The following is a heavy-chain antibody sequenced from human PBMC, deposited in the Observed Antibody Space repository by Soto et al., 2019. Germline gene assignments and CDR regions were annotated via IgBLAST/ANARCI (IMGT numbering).Heavy chain of an antibody. V-gene: IGHV1-69*12. Sequence: QVQLVQSGAEVKKPGSSVRVSCKASGATLNSFINYGITWVRQAPGQGLEYMGGIIPVFGAANHAQKFQGRVTISADESTRTVNMELSSLPSKDTAVYYCASGAATKILVLKYDALEIWGQGTMVTVSS. J-gene: IGHJ3*02. CDR3: ASGAATKILVLKYDALEI. CDR1: GATLNSFINYG. CDR2: IIPVFGAA. D-gene: IGHD5-12*01.